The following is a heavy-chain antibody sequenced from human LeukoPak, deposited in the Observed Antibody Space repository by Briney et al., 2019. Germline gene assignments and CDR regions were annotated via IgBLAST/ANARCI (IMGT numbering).Heavy chain of an antibody. CDR3: ARGLGLAYSYYCMDV. CDR2: IDGSGSAI. V-gene: IGHV3-48*03. D-gene: IGHD2-15*01. CDR1: GFTFSNYE. Sequence: GGSLRLSCAASGFTFSNYEMNWVRQAPGKGLEWVSYIDGSGSAIYYADSVKGRFTISRDNAKNSLYLQMNSLRAEDTAVYYCARGLGLAYSYYCMDVWGKGTTVTISS. J-gene: IGHJ6*03.